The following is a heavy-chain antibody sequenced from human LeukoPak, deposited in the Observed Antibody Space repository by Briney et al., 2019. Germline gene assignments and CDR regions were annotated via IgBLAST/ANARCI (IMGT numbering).Heavy chain of an antibody. V-gene: IGHV1-69*13. D-gene: IGHD3-10*01. CDR2: IIPIFGTA. Sequence: SVKVSCKASGGTFSSYAISWVRQAPGQGLEWMGGIIPIFGTANYAQKFQGRVTITADESTSTAYMELSSLRSEDTAVYYCARGGEDYYGPGDYWGQGTLVTVSS. J-gene: IGHJ4*02. CDR3: ARGGEDYYGPGDY. CDR1: GGTFSSYA.